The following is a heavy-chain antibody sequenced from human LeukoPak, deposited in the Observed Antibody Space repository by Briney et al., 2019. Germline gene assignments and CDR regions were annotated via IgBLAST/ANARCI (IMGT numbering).Heavy chain of an antibody. CDR1: GFTFSDYY. J-gene: IGHJ5*02. D-gene: IGHD2/OR15-2a*01. V-gene: IGHV3-11*04. Sequence: NPGGSLRLSCAASGFTFSDYYMSWIRQAPGKGLEWVSYISSSGSTIYYADSVRGRFTISRDNAKNSLYLQMNSLRAEDTAVYYCASNSGYNWFDPWGQGTLVTVSS. CDR3: ASNSGYNWFDP. CDR2: ISSSGSTI.